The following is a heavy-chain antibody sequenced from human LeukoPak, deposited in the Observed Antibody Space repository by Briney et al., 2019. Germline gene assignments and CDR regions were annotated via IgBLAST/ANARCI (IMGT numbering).Heavy chain of an antibody. V-gene: IGHV1-8*01. J-gene: IGHJ4*02. CDR1: GYTFTSYD. D-gene: IGHD6-19*01. Sequence: ASVKVSFTASGYTFTSYDINRVRQAPGQGLEWMGWMNPNSGNTGYAQKFQGRVTMTSNTSKSTAYMQLSSLRAEDTAVYYCARLSCQWPGKDFWGQGTLVTVSS. CDR3: ARLSCQWPGKDF. CDR2: MNPNSGNT.